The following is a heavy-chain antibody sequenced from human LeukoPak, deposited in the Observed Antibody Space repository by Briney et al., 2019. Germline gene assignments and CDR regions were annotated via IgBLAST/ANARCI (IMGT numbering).Heavy chain of an antibody. V-gene: IGHV3-33*01. CDR3: ARRGHSGYDTLDY. D-gene: IGHD5-12*01. CDR2: IWHDGIKQ. CDR1: GFTFSNYG. Sequence: QPGRSLRLPCATSGFTFSNYGLHWVRQAPGKGLEWVSVIWHDGIKQFYADSVQGRFTISRDNFKKTVYLQMDSLRAEDTAVYYCARRGHSGYDTLDYWGQGTLVIVSS. J-gene: IGHJ4*02.